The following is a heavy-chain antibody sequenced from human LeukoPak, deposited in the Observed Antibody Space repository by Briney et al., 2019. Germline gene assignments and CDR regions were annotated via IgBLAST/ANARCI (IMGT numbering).Heavy chain of an antibody. CDR3: ARALGGNAPIDS. V-gene: IGHV3-74*01. J-gene: IGHJ4*02. D-gene: IGHD4-23*01. CDR1: GFTFSSYW. CDR2: IKSDGSTT. Sequence: GGSLRLSCAASGFTFSSYWMEWVRQAPGKGLVWVSRIKSDGSTTTYADYVKGRFTISRDNAKNTLYLQMNSLRAEDKAVYYCARALGGNAPIDSWGQGTLVTVSS.